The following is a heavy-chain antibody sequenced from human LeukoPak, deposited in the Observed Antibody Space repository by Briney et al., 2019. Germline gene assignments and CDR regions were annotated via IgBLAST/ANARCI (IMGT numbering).Heavy chain of an antibody. Sequence: GGSLRLSCSASGFTFSTYAMHWVRQAPGKGLKYVSAISGNGDSTYYADSVKGRFTIYRDNSKNTLYLQMSSLRGEDTAVYYCVKDGADYGENGWFDPWGQGTLVTVSS. CDR2: ISGNGDST. V-gene: IGHV3-64D*09. CDR1: GFTFSTYA. J-gene: IGHJ5*02. D-gene: IGHD4-17*01. CDR3: VKDGADYGENGWFDP.